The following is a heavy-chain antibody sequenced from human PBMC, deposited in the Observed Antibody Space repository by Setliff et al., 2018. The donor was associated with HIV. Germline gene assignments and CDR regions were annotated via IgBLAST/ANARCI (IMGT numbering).Heavy chain of an antibody. CDR1: GGSISSGTYY. V-gene: IGHV4-61*01. CDR3: ARKGSSSRSQEYYYDF. J-gene: IGHJ4*02. Sequence: PSETLSLTCTVSGGSISSGTYYWSWIRQHPGKGLEWIGYIYSSGSTNFNPPRQSRVTISVDTSKNQFSLKLNSVTALDTAVYYCARKGSSSRSQEYYYDFWGQGTLVTVSS. CDR2: IYSSGST. D-gene: IGHD6-13*01.